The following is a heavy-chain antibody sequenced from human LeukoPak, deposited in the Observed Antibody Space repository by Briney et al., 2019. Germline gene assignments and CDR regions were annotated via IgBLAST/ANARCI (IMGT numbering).Heavy chain of an antibody. CDR2: IYPGDSDT. CDR1: GYSFTNYW. Sequence: GESLKISCRGSGYSFTNYWIGWVPQMPGKGLEWMGIIYPGDSDTRYSPSFQGQVTISADKSISTAYLRWSSLKASDTAMYYCAIAGESTTSCYRCFNYWGQGTLVTVSS. D-gene: IGHD2-2*02. CDR3: AIAGESTTSCYRCFNY. J-gene: IGHJ4*02. V-gene: IGHV5-51*01.